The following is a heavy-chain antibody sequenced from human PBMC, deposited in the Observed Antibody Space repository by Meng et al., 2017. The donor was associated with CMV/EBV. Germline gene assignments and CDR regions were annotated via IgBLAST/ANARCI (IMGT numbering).Heavy chain of an antibody. CDR3: ARQLRLGELSPFDY. V-gene: IGHV1-69*01. J-gene: IGHJ4*02. CDR2: IIPIFGTA. CDR1: GGTFSSYA. D-gene: IGHD3-16*02. Sequence: VKSGTDVKRPGSSVKVSCKASGGTFSSYAISWVRQAPGQGLEWMGGIIPIFGTANYAQKFQGRVTITADESTSTAYMELSSLRSEDTAVYYCARQLRLGELSPFDYWGQGTLVTVSS.